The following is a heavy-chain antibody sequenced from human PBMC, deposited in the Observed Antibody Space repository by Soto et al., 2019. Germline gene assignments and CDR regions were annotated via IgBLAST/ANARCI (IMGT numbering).Heavy chain of an antibody. CDR2: INHSGST. CDR3: ARAIMAVAGTGRQFDP. CDR1: GGSFSGYY. D-gene: IGHD6-19*01. J-gene: IGHJ5*02. Sequence: QVQLQQWGAGLLKPSETLSLTCAVYGGSFSGYYWSWIRQPPGKGLEWIGEINHSGSTNYNPSLESRVTISVDTSKNQFSLKLSSVTAADTAVYYCARAIMAVAGTGRQFDPWGQGTLVTVSS. V-gene: IGHV4-34*01.